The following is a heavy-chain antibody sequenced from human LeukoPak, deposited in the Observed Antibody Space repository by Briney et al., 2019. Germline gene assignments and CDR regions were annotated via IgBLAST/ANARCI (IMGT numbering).Heavy chain of an antibody. Sequence: GGSLRLSCAASGFTFSRNYMRWVRQAPGKGLEWVSIIYIGGDTHYSESVKGRFTISRDNSKNTLYLQMNSLRAEDTAVYYCATHWNYYYWGQGTLVTVSS. J-gene: IGHJ4*02. CDR3: ATHWNYYY. D-gene: IGHD1-7*01. CDR1: GFTFSRNY. CDR2: IYIGGDT. V-gene: IGHV3-53*01.